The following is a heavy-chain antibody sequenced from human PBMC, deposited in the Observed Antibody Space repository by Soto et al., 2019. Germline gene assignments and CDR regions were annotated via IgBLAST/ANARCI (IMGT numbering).Heavy chain of an antibody. Sequence: QVQLVQSGAEVKKPGSSVKVSCQASGGTFSSYAISWVRQAPGQGLEWMGGIIPIFGTANYAQKFQGRVTITADESTSTAYMELSRLRSEDTAVYYCARESRYCSGGSCYFLPGIDYWGQGTLVTVSS. J-gene: IGHJ4*02. CDR3: ARESRYCSGGSCYFLPGIDY. V-gene: IGHV1-69*12. CDR1: GGTFSSYA. CDR2: IIPIFGTA. D-gene: IGHD2-15*01.